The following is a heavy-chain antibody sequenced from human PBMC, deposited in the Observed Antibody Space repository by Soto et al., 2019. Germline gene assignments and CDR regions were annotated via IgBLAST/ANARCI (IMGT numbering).Heavy chain of an antibody. Sequence: GGSLRLSCVASGFSFSEYYLSWIRQSPGKGLECXSIXXTXGXXXYXXSVKGRFTISRDSSKNTVHLQMNNVRADDTAVYYCVRDKRTISGIFPGYWGQGTQVTVSS. D-gene: IGHD1-1*01. V-gene: IGHV3-53*01. CDR3: VRDKRTISGIFPGY. CDR2: XXTXGXX. CDR1: GFSFSEYY. J-gene: IGHJ4*02.